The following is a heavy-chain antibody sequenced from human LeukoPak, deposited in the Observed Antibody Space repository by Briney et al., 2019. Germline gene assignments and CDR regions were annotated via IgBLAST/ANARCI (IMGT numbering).Heavy chain of an antibody. V-gene: IGHV4-39*01. CDR1: GGSISSSSYY. D-gene: IGHD1-26*01. J-gene: IGHJ4*02. CDR3: ARASGSYAPVFDY. Sequence: PSETLSPTCTVSGGSISSSSYYWGWIRQPPGKGLEWIGSIYYSGSTYYNPSLKSRVTISVDTSKNQFSLKLSSVTAADTAVYYCARASGSYAPVFDYWGQGTLVTVSS. CDR2: IYYSGST.